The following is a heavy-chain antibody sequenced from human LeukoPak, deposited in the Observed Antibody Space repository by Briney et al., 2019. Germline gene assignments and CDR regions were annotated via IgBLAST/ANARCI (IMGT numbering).Heavy chain of an antibody. CDR2: IYYSGST. D-gene: IGHD3-3*01. J-gene: IGHJ3*02. CDR3: ARDLSPGVRSGYLSDAFDI. CDR1: GGSISSYY. Sequence: SETLSLTCTVSGGSISSYYWSWIRQPPGKGLEWIGYIYYSGSTYYNPSLKSRVTISVDTSKNQFSLKLSSVTAADTAVYYCARDLSPGVRSGYLSDAFDIWGQGTMVTVSS. V-gene: IGHV4-59*12.